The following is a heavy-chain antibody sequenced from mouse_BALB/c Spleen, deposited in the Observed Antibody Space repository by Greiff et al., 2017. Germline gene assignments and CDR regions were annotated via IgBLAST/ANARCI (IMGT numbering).Heavy chain of an antibody. CDR1: GFNIKDTY. Sequence: EVQLQQSGAELVKPGASVKLSCTASGFNIKDTYMHWVKQRPEQGLEWIGRIDPANGNTKYDPKFQGKATLTADTSSNTAYLQLSSLTSEDTAVYSGARSDGNYWCFDVWGAGTTVTVSA. J-gene: IGHJ1*01. CDR3: ARSDGNYWCFDV. CDR2: IDPANGNT. D-gene: IGHD2-1*01. V-gene: IGHV14-3*02.